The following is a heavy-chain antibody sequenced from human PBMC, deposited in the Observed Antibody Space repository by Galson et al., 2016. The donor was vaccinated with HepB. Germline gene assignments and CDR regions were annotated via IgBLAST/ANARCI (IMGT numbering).Heavy chain of an antibody. D-gene: IGHD4/OR15-4a*01. CDR3: AKLPGNGATVFQY. V-gene: IGHV4-39*01. CDR1: GASVSRSNYN. J-gene: IGHJ4*02. Sequence: SETLSLTCTVSGASVSRSNYNWGWIRQPPGKGLEWIGGISYSGSTLYNPSLKSRVTVSVDTSKNQFSLHLTSLIAADTAVYYCAKLPGNGATVFQYWGQGTLVTVSS. CDR2: ISYSGST.